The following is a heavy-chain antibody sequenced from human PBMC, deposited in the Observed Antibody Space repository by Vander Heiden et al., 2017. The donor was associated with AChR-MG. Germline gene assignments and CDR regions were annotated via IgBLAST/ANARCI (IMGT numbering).Heavy chain of an antibody. V-gene: IGHV4-30-2*01. Sequence: QLPESGPGLVNPSQFLSLHCAVSACPLRSGGYSWSWIRQRAGKGREWIGYIYHSGSTYYNPCLKSRVTRSVDRSKNQFALKLSSVTAADTAVYYCASSPGTTFLDWFDRWGQGTLVTVSS. D-gene: IGHD1-7*01. J-gene: IGHJ5*02. CDR1: ACPLRSGGYS. CDR3: ASSPGTTFLDWFDR. CDR2: IYHSGST.